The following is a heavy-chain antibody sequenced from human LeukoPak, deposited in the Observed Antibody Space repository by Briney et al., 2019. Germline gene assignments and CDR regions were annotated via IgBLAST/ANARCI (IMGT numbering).Heavy chain of an antibody. Sequence: GGSLRLSCAASGFTFSSYAMHWVRQAPGKGLEYVSAISSNGGSTYYANSVEGRFTISRDNSKNTLYLQMGSLRAEDMAVYYCATLSSSSSVDYWGQGTLVTVSS. CDR3: ATLSSSSSVDY. V-gene: IGHV3-64*01. CDR1: GFTFSSYA. CDR2: ISSNGGST. D-gene: IGHD6-6*01. J-gene: IGHJ4*02.